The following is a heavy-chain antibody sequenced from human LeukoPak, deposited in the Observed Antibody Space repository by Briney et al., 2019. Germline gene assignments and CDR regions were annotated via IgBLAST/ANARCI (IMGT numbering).Heavy chain of an antibody. D-gene: IGHD6-6*01. J-gene: IGHJ3*01. CDR2: IFYNGNT. CDR1: GGSISSGGYF. Sequence: SETLSLTCTVSGGSISSGGYFWTWIRQRPGKGLEWIGYIFYNGNTSHNASLKSRVTISVDTSRNQFSLKLSSVTAADTAVYFCAGLYSSSSPSNAFDVWGQGTMVTVSS. V-gene: IGHV4-31*03. CDR3: AGLYSSSSPSNAFDV.